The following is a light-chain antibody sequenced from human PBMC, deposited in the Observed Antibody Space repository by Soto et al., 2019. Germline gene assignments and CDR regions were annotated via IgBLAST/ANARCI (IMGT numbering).Light chain of an antibody. Sequence: DIQMTQSPTTLSASVGDRVTITCRAGQSINRWLAWYQQKPGRAPKLLIYDVSTLHSGVPSRFIGSGSETELILTISSRQPDDFANYYVQQYNAFSTFGQGTWVEIK. V-gene: IGKV1-5*01. CDR2: DVS. CDR3: QQYNAFST. J-gene: IGKJ2*01. CDR1: QSINRW.